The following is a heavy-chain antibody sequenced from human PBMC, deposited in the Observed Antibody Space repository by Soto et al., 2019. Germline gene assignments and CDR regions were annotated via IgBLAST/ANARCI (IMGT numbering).Heavy chain of an antibody. CDR2: IYYSGST. CDR3: ARALLSYDSSGLGNWFDP. J-gene: IGHJ5*02. Sequence: SETLSLTCTVSGGSISSYYWSWIRQNPGKGLEWIGYIYYSGSTNYNPSLKSRVTISVDTSKNQFSLKLSSVTAADTAVYYCARALLSYDSSGLGNWFDPWGQGTLVTVSS. D-gene: IGHD3-22*01. V-gene: IGHV4-59*01. CDR1: GGSISSYY.